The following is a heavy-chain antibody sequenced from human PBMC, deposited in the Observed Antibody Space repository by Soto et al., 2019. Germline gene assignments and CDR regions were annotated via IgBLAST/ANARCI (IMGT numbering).Heavy chain of an antibody. V-gene: IGHV4-39*07. CDR2: IYYSGST. D-gene: IGHD3-3*01. Sequence: SETLSLTCTVSGGSISSSSYYWGWIRQPPGKGLEWIGSIYYSGSTYYNPSLKSRVTISVDTSKNQFSLKLSSATAADTAVYYCARDHYDFWSGYYRSCYYYGMDVWGQGTTVTVSS. CDR3: ARDHYDFWSGYYRSCYYYGMDV. CDR1: GGSISSSSYY. J-gene: IGHJ6*02.